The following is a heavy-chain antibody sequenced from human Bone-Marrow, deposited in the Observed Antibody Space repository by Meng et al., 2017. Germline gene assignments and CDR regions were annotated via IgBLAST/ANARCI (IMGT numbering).Heavy chain of an antibody. CDR3: ARSYDFWSGPFDY. V-gene: IGHV3-21*04. D-gene: IGHD3-3*01. CDR1: GFTFSSYS. J-gene: IGHJ4*02. Sequence: GESLKISCAASGFTFSSYSMNWVRQAPGKGLEWVSSISSSSSYIYYADSVKGRFTISRDNAKNSLYLQMNSLRAEDTAVYYCARSYDFWSGPFDYWGQGTLVTVSS. CDR2: ISSSSSYI.